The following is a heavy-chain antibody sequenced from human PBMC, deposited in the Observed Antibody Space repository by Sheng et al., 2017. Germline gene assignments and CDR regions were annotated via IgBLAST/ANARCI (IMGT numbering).Heavy chain of an antibody. Sequence: EVQLVESGGGLVQPGGSLRLSCAASGFTFSSYSMNWVRQAPGKGLEWVSYISSSSSTIYYADSVKGRFTISRDNAKNSLYLQMNSLRAEDTAVYYCARDGNYDILTGYYDAFDIWGQGTMVTVSS. V-gene: IGHV3-48*01. CDR2: ISSSSSTI. J-gene: IGHJ3*02. CDR3: ARDGNYDILTGYYDAFDI. CDR1: GFTFSSYS. D-gene: IGHD3-9*01.